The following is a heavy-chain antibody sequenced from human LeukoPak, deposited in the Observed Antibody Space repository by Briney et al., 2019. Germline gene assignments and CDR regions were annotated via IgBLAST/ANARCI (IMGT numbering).Heavy chain of an antibody. CDR3: ARIPQKSDYYGSGRNYMDV. CDR2: IYHSGST. Sequence: SETLSLTCTVSGGSISSGGYYWSWIRQPPGKGLEWIGYIYHSGSTYYNPSLKSRVTIPVDRSKNQFSLKLSSVTAADTAVYYCARIPQKSDYYGSGRNYMDVWGKGTTVTVSS. D-gene: IGHD3-10*01. CDR1: GGSISSGGYY. V-gene: IGHV4-30-2*01. J-gene: IGHJ6*03.